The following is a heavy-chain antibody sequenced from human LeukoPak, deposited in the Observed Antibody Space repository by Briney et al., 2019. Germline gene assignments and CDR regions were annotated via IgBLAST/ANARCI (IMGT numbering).Heavy chain of an antibody. CDR1: GFTFSSYA. V-gene: IGHV3-23*01. Sequence: GGSLRLSCAASGFTFSSYAMSWVRQAPGKGLEWVSAISGSGGSTYYADSVKGRFTISRANSKNTLYLQMNSLRAEDTAVYYGAKVLAYYYDSSGQVGKYDAFDIWGQGTMVTVSS. D-gene: IGHD3-22*01. CDR3: AKVLAYYYDSSGQVGKYDAFDI. J-gene: IGHJ3*02. CDR2: ISGSGGST.